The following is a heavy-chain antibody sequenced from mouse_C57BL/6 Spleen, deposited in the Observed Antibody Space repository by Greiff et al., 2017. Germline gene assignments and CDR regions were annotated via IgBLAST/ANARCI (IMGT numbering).Heavy chain of an antibody. J-gene: IGHJ4*01. CDR3: ARSIYYYGSSRENYAMDY. CDR1: GYTFTSYN. D-gene: IGHD1-1*01. CDR2: IYPGNGDT. V-gene: IGHV1-12*01. Sequence: SGAELVRPGASVKMSCKASGYTFTSYNMHWVKQTPRQGLEWIGAIYPGNGDTSYNQKFKGKATLTVDKSSSTAYMQLSSLTSEDSAVYFCARSIYYYGSSRENYAMDYWGQGTSVTVSS.